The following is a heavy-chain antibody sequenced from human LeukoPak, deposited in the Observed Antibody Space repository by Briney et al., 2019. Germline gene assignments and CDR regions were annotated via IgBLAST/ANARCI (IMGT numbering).Heavy chain of an antibody. J-gene: IGHJ4*02. CDR3: AKDRPNYYESNGHYYRRDGDY. CDR1: GFTFSIYA. D-gene: IGHD3-22*01. Sequence: GGSLRLSGAASGFTFSIYAMSWVRQAPGKGLEWVSSISSRSDYTYYEDSVKGRFTISRDNSQNTLYLQMNSLRAEDTAIYYCAKDRPNYYESNGHYYRRDGDYWGQGTLVTVSS. CDR2: ISSRSDYT. V-gene: IGHV3-23*01.